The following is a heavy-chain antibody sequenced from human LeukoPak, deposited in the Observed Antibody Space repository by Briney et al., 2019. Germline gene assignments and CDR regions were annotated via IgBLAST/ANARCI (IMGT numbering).Heavy chain of an antibody. D-gene: IGHD6-13*01. Sequence: KPSETLSLTCTVSGGSISSYYWSWIRQPPGKGLEWIGYIYYSGSTNYNPSLKSRVTISVDTSKNQFSLQLSSVTAADTAVYFCARGLPGIASTTSPLWGQGTLVTVSS. V-gene: IGHV4-59*08. CDR3: ARGLPGIASTTSPL. CDR1: GGSISSYY. J-gene: IGHJ4*02. CDR2: IYYSGST.